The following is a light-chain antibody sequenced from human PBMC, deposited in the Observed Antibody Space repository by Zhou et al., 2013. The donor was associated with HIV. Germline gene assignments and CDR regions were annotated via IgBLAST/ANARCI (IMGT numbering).Light chain of an antibody. Sequence: DIQMTQSPSSLSASVGDRVTITCRASQGISNYLAWFQQKPGKAPKSLIYAASSLQSGSHQSSAAVDLGQISLSPSAACSLKILLTYYCQQYNSFPLTFGGGTKGGDQT. J-gene: IGKJ4*01. CDR2: AAS. CDR3: QQYNSFPLT. V-gene: IGKV1-16*02. CDR1: QGISNY.